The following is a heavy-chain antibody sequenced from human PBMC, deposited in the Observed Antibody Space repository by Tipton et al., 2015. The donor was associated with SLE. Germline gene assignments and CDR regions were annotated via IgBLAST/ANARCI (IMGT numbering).Heavy chain of an antibody. V-gene: IGHV3-21*01. CDR3: ATSGGSVLLHY. Sequence: SLRLSCAASGFTFNNYTMSWVRQAPGKGLEWLSSLSSRSNYIYYADSVKGRFTISRDNAKNSLHLQMNSLRVEDTAVYYCATSGGSVLLHYWGQGTLVTVSS. CDR2: LSSRSNYI. D-gene: IGHD2-8*02. CDR1: GFTFNNYT. J-gene: IGHJ4*02.